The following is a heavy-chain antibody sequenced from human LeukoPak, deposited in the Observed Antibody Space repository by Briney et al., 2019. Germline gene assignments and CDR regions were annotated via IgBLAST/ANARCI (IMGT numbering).Heavy chain of an antibody. V-gene: IGHV1-24*01. CDR1: GYTLTELS. CDR2: FDLEDGET. Sequence: ASVKVSCKVSGYTLTELSLHWVRQAPGKGLEWMGGFDLEDGETIYAQKFQGRVTMTEDTSTDTAYMELSSLRSEDTAVYYCATVSTVTLAEYFQHWGLDTLVTVSS. D-gene: IGHD4-11*01. CDR3: ATVSTVTLAEYFQH. J-gene: IGHJ1*01.